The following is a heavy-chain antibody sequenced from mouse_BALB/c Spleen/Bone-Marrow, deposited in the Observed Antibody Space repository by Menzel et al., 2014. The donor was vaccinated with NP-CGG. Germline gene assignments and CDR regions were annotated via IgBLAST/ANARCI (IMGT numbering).Heavy chain of an antibody. Sequence: EVKVVESGGGLVQPGGSLRLSCAPSGFTFTDYYMNWVRQPPGRVLEWLGFIRNKANGYTTDYSTSVKGRFTISRDNSQNILYLQMNTLRTEDSATYYCARDVGRLFFDVWGAGTTVTVSS. J-gene: IGHJ1*01. V-gene: IGHV7-3*02. CDR3: ARDVGRLFFDV. CDR2: IRNKANGYTT. D-gene: IGHD3-3*01. CDR1: GFTFTDYY.